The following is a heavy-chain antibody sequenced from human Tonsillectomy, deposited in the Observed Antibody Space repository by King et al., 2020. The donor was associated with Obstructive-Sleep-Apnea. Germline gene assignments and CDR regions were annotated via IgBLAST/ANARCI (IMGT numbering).Heavy chain of an antibody. CDR3: ARDSDLSDSGMYYDVLHI. V-gene: IGHV3-7*01. CDR1: GFTFNTYC. J-gene: IGHJ3*02. CDR2: IKRDGSQK. D-gene: IGHD3-10*01. Sequence: VQLVESGGGLVQPGGSLRLSFAASGFTFNTYCMTCVRQAPWGGLEWVSNIKRDGSQKYFFDTVQDRLTISRENARNLLYLQLDSLRAEDTALYYCARDSDLSDSGMYYDVLHIWGQGTMVTVSS.